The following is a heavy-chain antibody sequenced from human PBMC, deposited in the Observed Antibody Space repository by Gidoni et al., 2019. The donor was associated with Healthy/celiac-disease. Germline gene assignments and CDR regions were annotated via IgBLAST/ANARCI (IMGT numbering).Heavy chain of an antibody. J-gene: IGHJ4*02. V-gene: IGHV3-49*03. CDR2: IRSKAYGGTT. Sequence: EVQLVESGGGLVQPGRSLRLSCTASGFTFGDYAMSWFRQAPGKGLEWVGFIRSKAYGGTTEYAASVKGRFTISRDDSKSIAYLQMNSLKTEDTAVYYCTRGDIVVVPAAMGAYYFDYWGQGTLVTVSS. CDR1: GFTFGDYA. D-gene: IGHD2-2*01. CDR3: TRGDIVVVPAAMGAYYFDY.